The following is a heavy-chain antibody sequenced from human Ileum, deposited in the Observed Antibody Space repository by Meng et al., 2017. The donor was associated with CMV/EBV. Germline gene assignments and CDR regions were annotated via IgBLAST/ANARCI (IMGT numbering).Heavy chain of an antibody. CDR3: AKAQLLSGGMDAFDF. V-gene: IGHV3-53*01. D-gene: IGHD2-15*01. Sequence: GGSLRLSCVASGLTVSNNYMSWVRQAPGKGLRWVSVLHSDGTTYYADSVKGRFTISRDNSKNTLYLQMNSLRAEDTALYYCAKAQLLSGGMDAFDFWGQGTTVTVSS. J-gene: IGHJ3*01. CDR2: LHSDGTT. CDR1: GLTVSNNY.